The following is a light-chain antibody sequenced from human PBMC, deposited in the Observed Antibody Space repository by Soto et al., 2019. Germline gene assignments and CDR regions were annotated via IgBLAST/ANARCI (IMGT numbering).Light chain of an antibody. CDR2: GAS. Sequence: EIVLTQSPGTLSLSPGERATLSCRASQSVSSSYLAWYQQKPGQAPMLLIYGASSRATGIPDRFSGSGSGTDFTLTISRPEPEDFAVYYCQQDGSSPPWTFGKGTKVDIK. CDR1: QSVSSSY. V-gene: IGKV3-20*01. CDR3: QQDGSSPPWT. J-gene: IGKJ1*01.